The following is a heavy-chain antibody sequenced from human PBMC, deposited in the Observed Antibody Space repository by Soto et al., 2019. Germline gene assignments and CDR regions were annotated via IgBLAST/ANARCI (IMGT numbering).Heavy chain of an antibody. D-gene: IGHD3-10*01. CDR1: GCPMSSGGDY. Sequence: KTXDTLSVTCAVSGCPMSSGGDYLSWIRQHPGKGLEWIGYIYYSGSTYYNPSLKSRVTISVDTSKNQFSLKLSSVTAADTAVYYCARILHYGIDYWGQGALGTVSS. J-gene: IGHJ4*02. CDR3: ARILHYGIDY. CDR2: IYYSGST. V-gene: IGHV4-31*11.